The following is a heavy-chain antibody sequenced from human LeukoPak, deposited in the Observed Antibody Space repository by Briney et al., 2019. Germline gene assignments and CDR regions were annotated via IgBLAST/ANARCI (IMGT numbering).Heavy chain of an antibody. D-gene: IGHD3-9*01. CDR1: GYTFTSYA. CDR3: ARGLRYFDWLLYDY. CDR2: INAGNGNT. V-gene: IGHV1-3*01. J-gene: IGHJ4*02. Sequence: ASVKVSCKASGYTFTSYAMRWVRQAPGQRLEWMGWINAGNGNTKYSQKFQGRVTITRDTSASTAYMELSSLRSEDTAVYYCARGLRYFDWLLYDYWGQGTLVTVSP.